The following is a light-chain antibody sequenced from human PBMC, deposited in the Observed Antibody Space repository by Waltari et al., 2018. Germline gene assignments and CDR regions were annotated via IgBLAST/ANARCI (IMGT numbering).Light chain of an antibody. CDR3: ASWDYSLNGVV. CDR2: SNS. Sequence: QPVVTQPPSASGTPGQRVTISCSVGRSTIESTPVNWYQQLPGRAPRLLIYSNSHRPSGVPDRFSASTSGKSASLAISGLQSDDEGNYYCASWDYSLNGVVYGGGTKLTVL. J-gene: IGLJ2*01. V-gene: IGLV1-44*01. CDR1: RSTIESTP.